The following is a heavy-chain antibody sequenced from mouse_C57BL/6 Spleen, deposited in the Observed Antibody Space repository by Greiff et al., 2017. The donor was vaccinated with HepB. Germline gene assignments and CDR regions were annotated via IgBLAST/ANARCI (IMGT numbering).Heavy chain of an antibody. CDR2: ISSGSSTI. Sequence: EVKLVESGGGLVKPGGSLKLSCAASGFTFSDYGMHWVRQAPEKGLEWVAYISSGSSTIYYADTVKGRFTISRDNAKNTLFLLMTSLRSEDTAMYYCARQDYGSRFDYWRQGTTLTVSS. V-gene: IGHV5-17*01. CDR3: ARQDYGSRFDY. CDR1: GFTFSDYG. D-gene: IGHD1-1*01. J-gene: IGHJ2*01.